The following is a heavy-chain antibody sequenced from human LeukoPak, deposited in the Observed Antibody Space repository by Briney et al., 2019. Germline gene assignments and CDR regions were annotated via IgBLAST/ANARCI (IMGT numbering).Heavy chain of an antibody. CDR3: SYSSSWYALFDY. CDR1: GGTFSSYA. V-gene: IGHV1-69*04. D-gene: IGHD6-13*01. Sequence: SVKVSCKASGGTFSSYAISWVRQAPGQGLEWMGRIIPILGIANYAQKFQGRVTITADKSTSTAYMELSSLRSEDTAVYYCSYSSSWYALFDYWGQGTLDTVSS. CDR2: IIPILGIA. J-gene: IGHJ4*02.